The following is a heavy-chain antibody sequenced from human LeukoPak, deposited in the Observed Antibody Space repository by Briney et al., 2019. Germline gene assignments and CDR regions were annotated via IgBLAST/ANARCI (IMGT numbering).Heavy chain of an antibody. CDR1: GGTFTSYA. Sequence: ASVKVSCKASGGTFTSYAISWVRQAPGQGLEWMGGIIPIFGTANYAQKFQGRVTITADESTSTAYMELSRLRSEDTAVYYCARDNDSSGYYPYYFDYWGQGTLVTVSS. J-gene: IGHJ4*02. CDR3: ARDNDSSGYYPYYFDY. V-gene: IGHV1-69*13. CDR2: IIPIFGTA. D-gene: IGHD3-22*01.